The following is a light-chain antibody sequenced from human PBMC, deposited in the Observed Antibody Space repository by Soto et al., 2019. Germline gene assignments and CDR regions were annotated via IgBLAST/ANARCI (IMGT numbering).Light chain of an antibody. CDR2: EGT. J-gene: IGLJ1*01. CDR1: SSDVGSYNL. Sequence: QSVLTQPASVSGSPGQSITISCTGTSSDVGSYNLVSWYQQNPGKAPKLMIYEGTKRPSGVSNRFSGSKSGNTASLTISGLQAEDEADYHCCPYAGSSTYIFGTGTKVTVL. CDR3: CPYAGSSTYI. V-gene: IGLV2-23*01.